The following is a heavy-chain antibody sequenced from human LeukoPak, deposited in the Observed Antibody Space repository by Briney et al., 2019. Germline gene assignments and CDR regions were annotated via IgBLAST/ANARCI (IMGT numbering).Heavy chain of an antibody. Sequence: ASVKVSCKASGGTFSSYAISWVRQAPGQGLEWMGGIIPIFGTANYAQKFQGRVTITADESTSTAYMELSSLRSEDTAVYYCAREVAMDNYFDYWGQGTLVTVSS. V-gene: IGHV1-69*13. D-gene: IGHD5-18*01. CDR1: GGTFSSYA. CDR2: IIPIFGTA. CDR3: AREVAMDNYFDY. J-gene: IGHJ4*02.